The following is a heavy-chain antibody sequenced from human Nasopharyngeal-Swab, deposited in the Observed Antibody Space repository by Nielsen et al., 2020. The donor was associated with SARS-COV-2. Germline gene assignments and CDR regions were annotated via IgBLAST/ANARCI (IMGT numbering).Heavy chain of an antibody. CDR1: GFSLTTHGVG. Sequence: SGPTLVKPTQTLTLTCTFSGFSLTTHGVGVGWVRQPPGKALEWLALIYWNDDRRYSPYLRNRLTITKDTSKNQVVLTMTNMDPVDTATYYCARLIAVAGHFDYWGQGTLVTVSS. CDR2: IYWNDDR. J-gene: IGHJ4*02. D-gene: IGHD6-19*01. CDR3: ARLIAVAGHFDY. V-gene: IGHV2-5*01.